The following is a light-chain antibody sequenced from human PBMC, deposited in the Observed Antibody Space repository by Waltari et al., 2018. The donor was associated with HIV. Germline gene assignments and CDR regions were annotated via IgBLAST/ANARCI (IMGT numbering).Light chain of an antibody. CDR1: SSDVGGYNY. V-gene: IGLV2-14*01. Sequence: QSALTQPASVSGSPGQSITISCTGTSSDVGGYNYVSCYQQHPGKAPKRMIYEVSHRPAGVSIRFAGAKSGNTASLTISGLQADDESNYYCSSYTSSDTVVFGGGTKLTVL. CDR3: SSYTSSDTVV. J-gene: IGLJ2*01. CDR2: EVS.